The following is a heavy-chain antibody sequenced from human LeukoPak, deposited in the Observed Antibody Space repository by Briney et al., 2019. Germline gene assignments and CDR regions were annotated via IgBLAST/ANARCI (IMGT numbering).Heavy chain of an antibody. CDR1: GFTFSSYW. J-gene: IGHJ4*02. D-gene: IGHD3-3*01. CDR3: ARDYRRDFWSGYYFDY. CDR2: IKQDGSEK. Sequence: GGSLRLSCTASGFTFSSYWMSWVRQAPGKGLEWVANIKQDGSEKYYVDSVKGRFTISRDNAKNSLYLQMNSLRAEDTAVYYCARDYRRDFWSGYYFDYWGQGTLVTVSS. V-gene: IGHV3-7*01.